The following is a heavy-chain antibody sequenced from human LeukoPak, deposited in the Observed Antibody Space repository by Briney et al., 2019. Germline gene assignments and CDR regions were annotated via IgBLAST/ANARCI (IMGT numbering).Heavy chain of an antibody. CDR2: ISHAGDT. Sequence: NPSETLSLTCTVSGYSITRAYNWGWVRQSPGKGLEWIASISHAGDTYYNPSLKSRVTISVDTSKNHFSLSLGSVTAPDTAVYYCARRRYNWNSLFDYWGQGTLVTVSS. V-gene: IGHV4-38-2*02. CDR3: ARRRYNWNSLFDY. D-gene: IGHD1-7*01. J-gene: IGHJ4*02. CDR1: GYSITRAYN.